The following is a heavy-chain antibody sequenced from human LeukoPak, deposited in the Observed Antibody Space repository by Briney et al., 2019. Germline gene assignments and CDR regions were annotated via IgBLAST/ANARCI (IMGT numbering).Heavy chain of an antibody. D-gene: IGHD5-12*01. J-gene: IGHJ4*02. Sequence: SVTLSFTSSAGTFSTYAISWVRHAPGQGLEWMGRIIPIFGTANYAQKFQGRVTITADKSTSTAYMELSSLRSEDTAVYYCARHLDIVATTLIDYWGQGTLVTVSS. CDR2: IIPIFGTA. V-gene: IGHV1-69*06. CDR3: ARHLDIVATTLIDY. CDR1: AGTFSTYA.